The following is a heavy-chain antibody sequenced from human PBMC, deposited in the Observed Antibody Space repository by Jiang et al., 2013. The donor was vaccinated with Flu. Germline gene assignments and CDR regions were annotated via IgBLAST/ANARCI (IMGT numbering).Heavy chain of an antibody. CDR2: IYHSGST. CDR3: ARALKYSGFELPYFDF. V-gene: IGHV4-39*07. D-gene: IGHD5-12*01. J-gene: IGHJ4*02. CDR1: GGSLSGSGHY. Sequence: GPGLVKPSETLSLTCAVSGGSLSGSGHYWVWIRQPPGKGLEWVGSIYHSGSTYYKPSLRSRVTMSVDTSKNEFSLNLSSVTAADTAVYFCARALKYSGFELPYFDFWGQGTLVTVSS.